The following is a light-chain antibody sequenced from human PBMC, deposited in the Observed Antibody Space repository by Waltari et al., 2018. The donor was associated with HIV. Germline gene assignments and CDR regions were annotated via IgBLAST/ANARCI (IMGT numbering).Light chain of an antibody. CDR3: QQMGT. V-gene: IGKV3-20*01. J-gene: IGKJ1*01. Sequence: EIVLTQSPGTLSLSPGERATLSCRASQSVSSSYLAWYQQKPGQAPRLLIYSASSRATGIPDRFRGRGSGTDFTLTISRLEPEDFAVYYCQQMGTFGQGTKVEIK. CDR1: QSVSSSY. CDR2: SAS.